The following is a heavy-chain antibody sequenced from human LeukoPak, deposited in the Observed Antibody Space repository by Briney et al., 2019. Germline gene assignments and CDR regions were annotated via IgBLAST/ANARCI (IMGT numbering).Heavy chain of an antibody. D-gene: IGHD5-12*01. V-gene: IGHV1-46*01. CDR1: GYTFTSYG. J-gene: IGHJ4*02. Sequence: ASVKVSCKASGYTFTSYGISWVRQAPGQGLEWMGIINPSGGSTSYAQKFQGRVTMTRDTSTSTVYMELSSLRSEDTAVYYCARVSSGYDFDYWGQGTLVTVSS. CDR3: ARVSSGYDFDY. CDR2: INPSGGST.